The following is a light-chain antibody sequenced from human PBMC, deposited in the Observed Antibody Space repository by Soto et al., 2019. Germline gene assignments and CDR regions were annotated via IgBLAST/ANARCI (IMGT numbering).Light chain of an antibody. V-gene: IGKV3-15*01. CDR2: DAS. Sequence: EIFMTQSPATLSVSRGERATLSCRASQSVSSNLAWYQQKPGQAPRLLIYDASTTATGIPARFSGSGSGTEFTLTITSLQYEYFAVYYCPDYNNWPRYPFGQVTK. CDR3: PDYNNWPRYP. CDR1: QSVSSN. J-gene: IGKJ2*01.